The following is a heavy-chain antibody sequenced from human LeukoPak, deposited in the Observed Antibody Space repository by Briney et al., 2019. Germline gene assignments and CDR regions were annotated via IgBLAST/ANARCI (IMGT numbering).Heavy chain of an antibody. J-gene: IGHJ2*01. CDR1: GYSISSGYY. D-gene: IGHD6-13*01. CDR2: IYHSGST. Sequence: PSETLSLTCTVSGYSISSGYYWGWIRQPPGKGLEWIGSIYHSGSTYYNPSLKSRVTISVDTSKNQFSLKLSSVTAADTAVYYCARVRSIAAAAPYWYFDLWGRGTLVTVSS. V-gene: IGHV4-38-2*02. CDR3: ARVRSIAAAAPYWYFDL.